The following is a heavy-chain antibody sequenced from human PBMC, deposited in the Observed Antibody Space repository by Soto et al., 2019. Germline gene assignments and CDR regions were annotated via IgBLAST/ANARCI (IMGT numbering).Heavy chain of an antibody. Sequence: SETLSLTCTVSGGSITIGGYCWSWIRQPPGQGLEWIGYICHSGNTYYNPSPKSRATTSLHRSKNQFSLNLSSVTAADTAVYYGARVLFWESSWFDTWGQVTLVTLSS. CDR1: GGSITIGGYC. J-gene: IGHJ5*02. V-gene: IGHV4-30-2*01. CDR3: ARVLFWESSWFDT. CDR2: ICHSGNT. D-gene: IGHD3-10*02.